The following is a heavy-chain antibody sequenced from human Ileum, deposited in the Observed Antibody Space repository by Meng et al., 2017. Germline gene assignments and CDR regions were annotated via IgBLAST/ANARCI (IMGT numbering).Heavy chain of an antibody. Sequence: GESLKISCAASGFTFSSHWMNWVRQAPGKGLVWVSRISGDGSSTNYADSVKGRFTISRDNAKNTLYLQMNSLRAEDTAVYYCARAGIAVSDKGDYWGQGTQVTVSS. CDR2: ISGDGSST. CDR3: ARAGIAVSDKGDY. J-gene: IGHJ4*02. D-gene: IGHD6-19*01. V-gene: IGHV3-74*01. CDR1: GFTFSSHW.